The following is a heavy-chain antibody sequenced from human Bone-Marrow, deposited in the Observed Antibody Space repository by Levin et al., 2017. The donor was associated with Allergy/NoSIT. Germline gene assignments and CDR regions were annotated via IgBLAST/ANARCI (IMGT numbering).Heavy chain of an antibody. CDR1: GYVFRSYG. Sequence: GASVKVSCKASGYVFRSYGFSWVRQAPGQGLEWMGWITSYNGKTNYAQKFQGRITVTTDSSTSTTYMELRSLRSEDTAVYYCARSMYCYGSGYQNSYYQGLDVWGQGTAVIVSS. D-gene: IGHD3-10*01. CDR3: ARSMYCYGSGYQNSYYQGLDV. V-gene: IGHV1-18*01. J-gene: IGHJ6*02. CDR2: ITSYNGKT.